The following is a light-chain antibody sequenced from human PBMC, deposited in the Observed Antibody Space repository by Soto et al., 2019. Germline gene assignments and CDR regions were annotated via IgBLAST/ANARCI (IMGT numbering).Light chain of an antibody. CDR1: SSNIGAGHD. V-gene: IGLV1-40*01. Sequence: QSVLTQPPSVSGAPGQRVTISCTGSSSNIGAGHDVHWYQHLPGTAPKLLIYGNGNRPSGVPDRFSGSKSGTSASLAITGLQAEDEADYYCATWESSLNVGVFGGGTKLTVL. CDR2: GNG. J-gene: IGLJ3*02. CDR3: ATWESSLNVGV.